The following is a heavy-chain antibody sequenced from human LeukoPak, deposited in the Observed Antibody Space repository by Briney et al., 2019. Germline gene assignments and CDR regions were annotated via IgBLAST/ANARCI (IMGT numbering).Heavy chain of an antibody. J-gene: IGHJ3*02. CDR1: GFTFSSYW. Sequence: GGSLRLSCAASGFTFSSYWMHWVRQAPGKGLVWVSRINSDGSSTSYADSAKGRFTISRDNAKNTLYLQMNSLRAEDTAVYYCAREDQQLVRAFDIWGQGTMVTVSS. CDR3: AREDQQLVRAFDI. V-gene: IGHV3-74*01. D-gene: IGHD6-13*01. CDR2: INSDGSST.